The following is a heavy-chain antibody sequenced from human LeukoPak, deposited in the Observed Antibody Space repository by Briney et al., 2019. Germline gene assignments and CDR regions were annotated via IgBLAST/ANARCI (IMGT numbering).Heavy chain of an antibody. CDR3: AVIVVVPAVIWFDY. D-gene: IGHD2-2*02. V-gene: IGHV3-30-3*01. CDR1: GFTFSSYA. Sequence: GGSLRLSCAASGFTFSSYAMHWVRQAPGKGLEWVAVISYDGSNKYYADSVKGRFTISRDNSKNTLHLQMNSLRAEDTAVYYSAVIVVVPAVIWFDYWGQGTLVTVSS. J-gene: IGHJ4*02. CDR2: ISYDGSNK.